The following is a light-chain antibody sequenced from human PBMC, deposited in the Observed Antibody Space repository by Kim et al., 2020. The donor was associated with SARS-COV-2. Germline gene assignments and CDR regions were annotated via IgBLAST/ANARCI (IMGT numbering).Light chain of an antibody. CDR2: DAS. Sequence: ASEGERVTSTCQATEDIRKYLNWYQKKPGKAPKLLFYDASNLETGVPSRFSGSGCGTDFTFTISSLQPEEFATYYCQQYDYAPITFGQGTRMEIK. CDR1: EDIRKY. V-gene: IGKV1-33*01. CDR3: QQYDYAPIT. J-gene: IGKJ5*01.